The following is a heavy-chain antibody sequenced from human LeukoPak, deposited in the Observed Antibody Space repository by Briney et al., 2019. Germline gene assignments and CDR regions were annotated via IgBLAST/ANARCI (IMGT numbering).Heavy chain of an antibody. D-gene: IGHD3-10*01. CDR2: IIPIFGTA. V-gene: IGHV1-69*13. J-gene: IGHJ5*02. CDR1: GGTFSSYA. CDR3: AREPPMVRGVILTNWFDP. Sequence: SVKVSCKASGGTFSSYAISWVRQAPGQGLEWMGGIIPIFGTANYAQKFQGRVTITADESTSTAYMELSSLRSEDTAVYYCAREPPMVRGVILTNWFDPWGQGTRVTVSS.